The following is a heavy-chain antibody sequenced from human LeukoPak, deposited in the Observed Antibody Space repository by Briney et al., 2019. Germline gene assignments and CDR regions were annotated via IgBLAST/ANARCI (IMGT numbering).Heavy chain of an antibody. CDR2: IFPGDSDT. V-gene: IGHV5-51*01. Sequence: GESLKISCKGSEYSFATYWIGWVRQMPGQGLEWMGIIFPGDSDTRYSPSFQGQVTISADKSTSTAYLQWSSLKASDTAMYYCARRSSGWYQDYWGQGTLVTVSS. CDR3: ARRSSGWYQDY. CDR1: EYSFATYW. D-gene: IGHD6-19*01. J-gene: IGHJ4*02.